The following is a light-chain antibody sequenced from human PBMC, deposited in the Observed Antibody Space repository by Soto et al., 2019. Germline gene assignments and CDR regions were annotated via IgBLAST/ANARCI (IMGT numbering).Light chain of an antibody. J-gene: IGKJ3*01. V-gene: IGKV3-11*01. Sequence: EIVLTQSPATLSLSPGERATLSCRASQSVSSYLAWYQQKSGQAPRLLIYDATNRATGIPARFSGSGSGTDFTLTINSLEPEDFAVYYCQQRSSWPLVTFGPGTKVDIK. CDR3: QQRSSWPLVT. CDR1: QSVSSY. CDR2: DAT.